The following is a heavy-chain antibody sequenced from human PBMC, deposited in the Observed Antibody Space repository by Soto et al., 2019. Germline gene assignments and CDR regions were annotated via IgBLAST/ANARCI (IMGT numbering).Heavy chain of an antibody. CDR2: INHSGST. D-gene: IGHD5-18*01. CDR3: ARASNRRGNSYGXDY. J-gene: IGHJ4*02. V-gene: IGHV4-34*01. Sequence: SETLSLTCAVYGGSFSGYYWSWIRQPPGKGLEWIGEINHSGSTNYNPSLKSRVTISVDTSKNQFSLQLSSVTAADTAVYYCARASNRRGNSYGXDYWAQGPLVTVS. CDR1: GGSFSGYY.